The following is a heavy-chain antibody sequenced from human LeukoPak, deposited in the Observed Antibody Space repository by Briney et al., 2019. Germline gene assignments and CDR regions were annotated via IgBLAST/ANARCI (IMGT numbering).Heavy chain of an antibody. Sequence: GSLRLSFAASGFTFSSYAMNWVRQAPGKGLEWVSAISGTGDSTYYSDSVKGRFTISRDNSKNTLYLQMNSLRAGDTAVYYCGGGGTMIRGVIEYWGQGTLVTVSS. J-gene: IGHJ4*02. V-gene: IGHV3-23*01. CDR1: GFTFSSYA. CDR3: GGGGTMIRGVIEY. CDR2: ISGTGDST. D-gene: IGHD3-10*01.